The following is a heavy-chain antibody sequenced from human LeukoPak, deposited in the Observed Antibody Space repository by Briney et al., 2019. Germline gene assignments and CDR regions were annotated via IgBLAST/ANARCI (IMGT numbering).Heavy chain of an antibody. J-gene: IGHJ4*02. CDR1: GGSISSYY. D-gene: IGHD6-19*01. Sequence: SETLSLTCTVSGGSISSYYWSWLRQPAGKGLEWIGRIYTSGSTNYNPSLTSRVTMSVDTSKNQFSLKLSSVTAADTAVYYCARGKSSGWPDYWGQGTLVTVSS. CDR2: IYTSGST. V-gene: IGHV4-4*07. CDR3: ARGKSSGWPDY.